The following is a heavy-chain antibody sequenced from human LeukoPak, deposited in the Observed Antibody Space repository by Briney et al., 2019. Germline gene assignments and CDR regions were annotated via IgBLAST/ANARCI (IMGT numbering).Heavy chain of an antibody. CDR3: ARDRDSSGYPPNAY. D-gene: IGHD3-22*01. J-gene: IGHJ4*02. CDR1: GFTVSSNY. Sequence: PGGSLRLSCAASGFTVSSNYMSWVSQAPGKGLEWVSVIYSGGSTYYADSVKGRFTISRDNSKNTLYLQMNSLRAEDTAVYYCARDRDSSGYPPNAYWGQGTLVTVSS. CDR2: IYSGGST. V-gene: IGHV3-53*01.